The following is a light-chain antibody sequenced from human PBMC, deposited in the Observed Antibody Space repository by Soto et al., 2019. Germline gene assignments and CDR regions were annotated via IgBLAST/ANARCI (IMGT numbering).Light chain of an antibody. Sequence: QSALTQPASVSGSPGQSITISCTGTSSDVGGYNYVSWYQQHPGKAPKLMIYDVSNRPSGVSNRCSGSKSGNTASLTISGLQAEDEADYYCSSYTSSSTLVFGGGTKLHVL. CDR3: SSYTSSSTLV. CDR1: SSDVGGYNY. J-gene: IGLJ2*01. CDR2: DVS. V-gene: IGLV2-14*01.